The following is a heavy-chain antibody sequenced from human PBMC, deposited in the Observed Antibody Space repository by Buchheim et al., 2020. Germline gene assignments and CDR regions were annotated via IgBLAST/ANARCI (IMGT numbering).Heavy chain of an antibody. D-gene: IGHD6-19*01. CDR1: GFTFSSYA. J-gene: IGHJ4*02. CDR3: ARDQESIAVAGTLDY. Sequence: QVQLVESGGGVVQPGRSLRLSCAASGFTFSSYAMHWVRQAPGKGLEWVAVISYYGSNTYYADSVKGRFTISRDNSKNTLYPKMNSLRAEDTAVYYCARDQESIAVAGTLDYWGQGTL. CDR2: ISYYGSNT. V-gene: IGHV3-30*04.